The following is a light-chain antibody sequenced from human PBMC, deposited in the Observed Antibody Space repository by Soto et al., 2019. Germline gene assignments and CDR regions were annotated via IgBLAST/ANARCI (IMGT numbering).Light chain of an antibody. CDR3: QQLNSYPIT. J-gene: IGKJ5*01. CDR2: GAS. Sequence: DIQLTQSPSFLSASVGDRVTITCRASQGISSFLAWYQQKPGTVPKLLIYGASTLQSGVPSMFSGSGSRTDFTLTISSLHPEDFATYYCQQLNSYPITLGQGTRLEI. CDR1: QGISSF. V-gene: IGKV1-9*01.